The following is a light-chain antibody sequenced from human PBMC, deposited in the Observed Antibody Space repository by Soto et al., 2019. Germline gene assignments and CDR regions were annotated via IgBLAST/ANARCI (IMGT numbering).Light chain of an antibody. J-gene: IGKJ5*01. CDR3: HHRGNGIT. Sequence: IVMPQSPGTLSLSPGERAPLSCRASQSVSSNLAWYQQKPGQAPRLLIYGASTRATGIPARFSGSGSGTDFTLTISSLEPEDFAVYYCHHRGNGITFGQGSRLEIK. CDR1: QSVSSN. V-gene: IGKV3-11*01. CDR2: GAS.